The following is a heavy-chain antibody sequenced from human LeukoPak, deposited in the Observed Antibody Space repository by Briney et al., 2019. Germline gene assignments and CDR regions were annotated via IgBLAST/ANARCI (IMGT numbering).Heavy chain of an antibody. CDR2: ISYDGSIK. J-gene: IGHJ4*02. CDR1: GFTFSSYA. D-gene: IGHD2-2*01. V-gene: IGHV3-30*04. Sequence: GGSLRLSCAASGFTFSSYAMHWVRQAPGKGLEWVAVISYDGSIKYYADSVKGRFTISRDNSKNTLYLQMNSLRAEDTAVYYCARAEDIVVVPNYYFDYWGQGTLVTVSS. CDR3: ARAEDIVVVPNYYFDY.